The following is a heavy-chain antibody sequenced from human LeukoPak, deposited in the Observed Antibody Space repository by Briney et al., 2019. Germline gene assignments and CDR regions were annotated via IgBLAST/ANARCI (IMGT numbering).Heavy chain of an antibody. CDR2: VSYVGSKK. CDR1: GFTFSGYG. D-gene: IGHD3-10*01. J-gene: IGHJ4*02. V-gene: IGHV3-30*04. Sequence: PGRSLRLSCAASGFTFSGYGMHWVRQTPGKGLEWVAVVSYVGSKKDYAEFVKGRFTISRDNSKNTLYLQMTSLRAEDTAVYYCARDREYYGSGSYTPDYWGRGTLVTVSS. CDR3: ARDREYYGSGSYTPDY.